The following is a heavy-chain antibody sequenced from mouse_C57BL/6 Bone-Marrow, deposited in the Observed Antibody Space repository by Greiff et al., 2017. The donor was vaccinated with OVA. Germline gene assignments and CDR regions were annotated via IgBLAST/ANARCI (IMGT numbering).Heavy chain of an antibody. CDR2: IYPGDGDT. CDR3: ARSYYFDY. V-gene: IGHV1-82*01. J-gene: IGHJ2*01. Sequence: QVQLKESGPELVKPGASVKISCKASGYAFSSSWMNWVKQRPGKGLEWIGRIYPGDGDTNYNGKFKGKATLTADKSSSTAYMQLSSLTSEDSAVYFCARSYYFDYWGQGTTLTVSS. CDR1: GYAFSSSW.